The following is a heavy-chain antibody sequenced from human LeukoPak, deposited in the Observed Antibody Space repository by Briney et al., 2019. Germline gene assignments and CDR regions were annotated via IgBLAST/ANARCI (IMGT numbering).Heavy chain of an antibody. Sequence: SETLSLTCTVSGGSISSYYWSWIRQPAGKGLERIGRIYTSGSTNCNPSLKSRVTMSVDTSKNQFSLKLSSVTAADTAVYYCAREDCSGGSCYSGGNWLDPWGQGTLVTVSS. CDR1: GGSISSYY. CDR2: IYTSGST. J-gene: IGHJ5*02. CDR3: AREDCSGGSCYSGGNWLDP. D-gene: IGHD2-15*01. V-gene: IGHV4-4*07.